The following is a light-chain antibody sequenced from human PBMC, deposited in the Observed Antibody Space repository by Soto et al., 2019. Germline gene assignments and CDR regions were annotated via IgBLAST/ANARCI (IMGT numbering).Light chain of an antibody. V-gene: IGLV2-8*01. CDR1: SSDVGGYNY. CDR2: EVS. Sequence: QSAPTKPPSACGSPGQSATISCTGTSSDVGGYNYVSWYQQYPGKAPKLMIYEVSKRPSGVPDRFSGSKSGNTASLTVSGLQAEDEADYYCSSYAGSSTWVFGGGTKLTVL. CDR3: SSYAGSSTWV. J-gene: IGLJ2*01.